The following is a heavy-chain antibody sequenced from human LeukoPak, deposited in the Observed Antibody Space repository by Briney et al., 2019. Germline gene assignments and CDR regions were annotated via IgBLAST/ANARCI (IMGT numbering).Heavy chain of an antibody. Sequence: SQTLSLTCAISGDSVSSNSAAWNWIRQSPSRGLEWLGRTYYRSKWYNDYAVSVKSRITINPDTSKNQFSLHLNSVTPEDTAVCYCARGCGYSYGCWFDPWGQGTLVTVSS. CDR1: GDSVSSNSAA. J-gene: IGHJ5*02. CDR2: TYYRSKWYN. CDR3: ARGCGYSYGCWFDP. V-gene: IGHV6-1*01. D-gene: IGHD5-18*01.